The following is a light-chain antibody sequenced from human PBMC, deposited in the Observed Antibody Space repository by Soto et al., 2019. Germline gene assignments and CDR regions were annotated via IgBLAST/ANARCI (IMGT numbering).Light chain of an antibody. V-gene: IGKV1-5*01. J-gene: IGKJ1*01. CDR1: QSINNW. CDR3: QQYSVYWT. CDR2: DAS. Sequence: DIQMTQSPSTLSASVGDRVTITCRASQSINNWLAWYQQKPGKAPELLIYDASSLESGVPSRFSGSGSGTEFTLTISSLEHDDFATYYCQQYSVYWTFGQGTKVEVK.